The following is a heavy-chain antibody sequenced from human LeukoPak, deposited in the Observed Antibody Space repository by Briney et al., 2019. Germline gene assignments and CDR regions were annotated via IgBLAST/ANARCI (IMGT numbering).Heavy chain of an antibody. D-gene: IGHD3-3*01. J-gene: IGHJ4*02. V-gene: IGHV1-24*01. Sequence: ASVKVSCKVSGYTLTELSMHWVRQAPGKGLEWMGGFDPEDGETIYAQKFQGRVTMTEDTSTDTAYMELSSLRSEDTAVYYCATGGAIFGVVIFDYWGQGTLVTVSS. CDR3: ATGGAIFGVVIFDY. CDR1: GYTLTELS. CDR2: FDPEDGET.